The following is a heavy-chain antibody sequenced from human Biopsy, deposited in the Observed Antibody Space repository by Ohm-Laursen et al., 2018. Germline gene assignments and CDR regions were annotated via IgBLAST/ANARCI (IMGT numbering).Heavy chain of an antibody. CDR3: ARDRDRRGWFDP. D-gene: IGHD1-14*01. V-gene: IGHV4-34*01. Sequence: SQTLSLTCAVYGGSFSGYYWSWIRQPPGKGLEWIGEINHRGSTNYNPSLKSRVTISVDTSKNQFSLKLRSVTAADTAVYYCARDRDRRGWFDPWGQGTLVTVSS. CDR2: INHRGST. CDR1: GGSFSGYY. J-gene: IGHJ5*02.